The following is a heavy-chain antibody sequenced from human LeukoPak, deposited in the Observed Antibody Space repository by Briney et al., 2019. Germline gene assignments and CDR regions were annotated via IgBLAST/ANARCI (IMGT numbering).Heavy chain of an antibody. CDR3: AKTQGYCSSTSCYVDGMDV. V-gene: IGHV3-23*01. J-gene: IGHJ6*02. D-gene: IGHD2-2*01. Sequence: GGSLRLSCAASGFTFSSYAMSWVRQAPGKGLEWVSAISGSGGSTYYADSVKGRFTISRDNSKNTLYLQMNSLRAEATAVYYCAKTQGYCSSTSCYVDGMDVWGQGTTVTVSS. CDR2: ISGSGGST. CDR1: GFTFSSYA.